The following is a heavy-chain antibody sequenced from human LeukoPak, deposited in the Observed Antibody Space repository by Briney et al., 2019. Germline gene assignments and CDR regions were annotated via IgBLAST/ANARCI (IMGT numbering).Heavy chain of an antibody. D-gene: IGHD1-1*01. J-gene: IGHJ3*02. V-gene: IGHV3-48*04. CDR2: ISSSSSTI. Sequence: PGGSLRLSCAASGFTFSSYSMNWVRQAPGKGLEWVSYISSSSSTIYYADSVKGRFTISRDNAKNSLYLQMNSLRAEDTAVYYCARPAWNDDGVGAFDIWGQGTMVTVSS. CDR1: GFTFSSYS. CDR3: ARPAWNDDGVGAFDI.